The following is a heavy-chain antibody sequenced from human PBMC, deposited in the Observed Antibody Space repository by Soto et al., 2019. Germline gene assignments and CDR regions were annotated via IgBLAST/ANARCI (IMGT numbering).Heavy chain of an antibody. CDR1: GVPVSSRSFY. Sequence: KPSETLSLTCSVSGVPVSSRSFYWSWFRQPPGKGLEWVGKIYYSGSIEYNPSLKSRVTISIDTSKNQFSLKLSSVIAAGTAVYYCARDYGGDYWGQGTLVTSPQ. J-gene: IGHJ4*02. CDR3: ARDYGGDY. D-gene: IGHD4-17*01. V-gene: IGHV4-61*01. CDR2: IYYSGSI.